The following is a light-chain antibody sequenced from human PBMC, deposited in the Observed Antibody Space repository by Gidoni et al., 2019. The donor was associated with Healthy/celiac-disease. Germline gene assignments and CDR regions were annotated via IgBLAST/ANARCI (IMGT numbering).Light chain of an antibody. V-gene: IGKV1-39*01. Sequence: DIQMTQSPSSLSASVGDRVTITCRASQSISSYLNWYQQKPGKAPKLLIYAASSLQSGVPSRFSGSGSGTDFTITISSLQPEDFATYYCQQSYSTHRTFXQXTKVEIK. CDR2: AAS. CDR3: QQSYSTHRT. CDR1: QSISSY. J-gene: IGKJ1*01.